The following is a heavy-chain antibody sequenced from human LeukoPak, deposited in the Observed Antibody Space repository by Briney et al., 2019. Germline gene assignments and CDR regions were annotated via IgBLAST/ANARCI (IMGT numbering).Heavy chain of an antibody. V-gene: IGHV4-34*01. J-gene: IGHJ6*03. CDR3: ARGGYGVVVPAAMRYYYYYYMDV. D-gene: IGHD2-2*01. CDR1: GGSFSGYY. CDR2: INHSGST. Sequence: SETLSLTCAVYGGSFSGYYWSWIRQPPGKGLEWIGEINHSGSTNYNPSLKSRVTISVDTSKNQFSLKLSSVTAADTAVYYCARGGYGVVVPAAMRYYYYYYMDVWGKGTTVTVSS.